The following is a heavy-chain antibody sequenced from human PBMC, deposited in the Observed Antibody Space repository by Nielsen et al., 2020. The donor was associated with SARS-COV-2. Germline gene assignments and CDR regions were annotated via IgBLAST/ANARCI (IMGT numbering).Heavy chain of an antibody. Sequence: GESLKISCAASGFTFSSYGMHWVRQAPGKGLEWVAVIWYDGSNKYYADSVKGRFTISRDNSKNTLYLQMNSLRAEDTAVYYCARGIAAHGYWGQGTLVTVSS. CDR3: ARGIAAHGY. J-gene: IGHJ4*02. D-gene: IGHD6-6*01. CDR2: IWYDGSNK. CDR1: GFTFSSYG. V-gene: IGHV3-33*01.